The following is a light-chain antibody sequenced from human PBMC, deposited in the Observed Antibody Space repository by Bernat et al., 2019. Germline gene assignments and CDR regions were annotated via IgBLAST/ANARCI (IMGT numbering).Light chain of an antibody. V-gene: IGLV2-14*03. CDR1: SSDVGVYNY. Sequence: SALTQPASVSGSPGQSITISCTGTSSDVGVYNYVSWYQQHPGKAPNLMIYDVSNRPSGVSSRFSGSKSGNTASLTISGLQAEDEADYYCYSYARSNGYVFGTGTKVTVL. CDR2: DVS. CDR3: YSYARSNGYV. J-gene: IGLJ1*01.